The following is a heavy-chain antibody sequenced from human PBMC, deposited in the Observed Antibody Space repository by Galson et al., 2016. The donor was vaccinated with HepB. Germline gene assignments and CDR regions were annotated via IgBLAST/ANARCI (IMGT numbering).Heavy chain of an antibody. Sequence: SETLSLTCAVYGGSFSGYYWTWIRQSPGGGLEWIGEINLGGSTTYNPSLKSRVTISLDASKSQFSLNLSSVAAADTAAYFCARQPVTLYYFDSWGQGTLVTVSS. J-gene: IGHJ4*02. CDR2: INLGGST. V-gene: IGHV4-34*01. CDR1: GGSFSGYY. CDR3: ARQPVTLYYFDS. D-gene: IGHD3-16*02.